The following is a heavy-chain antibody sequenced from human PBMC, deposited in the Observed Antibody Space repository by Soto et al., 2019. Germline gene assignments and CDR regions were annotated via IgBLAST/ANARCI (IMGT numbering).Heavy chain of an antibody. V-gene: IGHV3-72*01. CDR2: IRNKANSYAT. Sequence: EMQLVESGGGLVQPGGSLRLSCAASGFTFSDHYMDWVRQAPGKGLEWVGRIRNKANSYATEYAAAVKGRFTISRDDSKISLYLQMNSLRTEDTAVYYCARGPLVAGAAAPRGWFDPWGQGTLVTVSS. CDR3: ARGPLVAGAAAPRGWFDP. J-gene: IGHJ5*02. CDR1: GFTFSDHY. D-gene: IGHD2-2*01.